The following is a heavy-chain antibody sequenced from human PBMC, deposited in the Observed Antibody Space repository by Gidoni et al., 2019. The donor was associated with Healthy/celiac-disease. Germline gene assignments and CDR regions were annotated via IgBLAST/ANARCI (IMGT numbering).Heavy chain of an antibody. CDR3: AKISAATDYGMDV. CDR1: GFTFDDYA. V-gene: IGHV3-9*01. J-gene: IGHJ6*02. Sequence: EVQPVESGGGLVQPGRSLRLSCAASGFTFDDYAMHWVRQAPGKGLEWVSGISWNSGSIGYADSVKGRFTISRDNAKNSLYLQMNSLRAEDTALYYCAKISAATDYGMDVWGQGTTVTVSS. CDR2: ISWNSGSI. D-gene: IGHD2-15*01.